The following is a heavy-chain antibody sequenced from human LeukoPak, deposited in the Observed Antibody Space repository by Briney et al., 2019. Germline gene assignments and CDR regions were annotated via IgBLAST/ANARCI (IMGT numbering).Heavy chain of an antibody. D-gene: IGHD3-22*01. CDR3: ASFRGDSSGYL. CDR2: ISSSGSTI. Sequence: GGSLRLSCAASGFTFSSYEMNWVRQAPGKGLEWVSYISSSGSTIYYADSVKGRFTISRDNAKNSLYLQMNSLRAEDTAVYYCASFRGDSSGYLWGQGTLVTVSS. CDR1: GFTFSSYE. V-gene: IGHV3-48*03. J-gene: IGHJ4*02.